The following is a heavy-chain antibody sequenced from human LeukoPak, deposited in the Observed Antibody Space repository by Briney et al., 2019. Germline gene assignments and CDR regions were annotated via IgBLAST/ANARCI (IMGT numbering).Heavy chain of an antibody. V-gene: IGHV4-39*01. CDR1: GGSISSSSYY. J-gene: IGHJ4*02. D-gene: IGHD3-22*01. CDR3: ARLYYDSSGYYQICYFDY. CDR2: IYYSGST. Sequence: SETLSLTCTVSGGSISSSSYYWGWIRQPPGKGLEWIGSIYYSGSTYYNPSLKSRITISVDTSKNQFSLNLSSVTAADTAVYYCARLYYDSSGYYQICYFDYWGQGTLVTVSS.